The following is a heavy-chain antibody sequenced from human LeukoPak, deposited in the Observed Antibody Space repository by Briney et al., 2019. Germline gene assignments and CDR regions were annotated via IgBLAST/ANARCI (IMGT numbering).Heavy chain of an antibody. V-gene: IGHV4-39*01. CDR1: GGSISSSSYY. J-gene: IGHJ4*02. D-gene: IGHD3-22*01. CDR3: ARLYYDSSGYYQICYFDY. CDR2: IYYSGST. Sequence: SETLSLTCTVSGGSISSSSYYWGWIRQPPGKGLEWIGSIYYSGSTYYNPSLKSRITISVDTSKNQFSLNLSSVTAADTAVYYCARLYYDSSGYYQICYFDYWGQGTLVTVSS.